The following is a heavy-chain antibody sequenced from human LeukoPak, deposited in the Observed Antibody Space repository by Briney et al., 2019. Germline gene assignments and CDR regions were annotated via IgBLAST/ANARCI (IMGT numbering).Heavy chain of an antibody. CDR2: IHNSGST. CDR3: ARVVAAAGRGGYYYYYMDV. Sequence: SETLSLTCTVSGGSISNYYWSWIRQTPGKGLEWIGYIHNSGSTKYNPSLKSPVSISVDTSKNQFSLKLSSVTAADTAVYYCARVVAAAGRGGYYYYYMDVWGKGTTVTISS. V-gene: IGHV4-59*01. J-gene: IGHJ6*03. CDR1: GGSISNYY. D-gene: IGHD6-13*01.